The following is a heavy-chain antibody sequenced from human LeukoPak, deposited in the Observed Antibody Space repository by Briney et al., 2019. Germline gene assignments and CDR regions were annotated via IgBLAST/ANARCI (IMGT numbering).Heavy chain of an antibody. J-gene: IGHJ4*02. Sequence: ASVKVSCKASGGTFSSYAICWVRQAPGQGLEWMGRIIPILGIANYAQKFQGRVTITADKSTSTAYMVRSSLRSEDTAVYYCARDVRGYSGIYYIGYWGQGTLVTVSS. CDR3: ARDVRGYSGIYYIGY. D-gene: IGHD5-12*01. V-gene: IGHV1-69*04. CDR1: GGTFSSYA. CDR2: IIPILGIA.